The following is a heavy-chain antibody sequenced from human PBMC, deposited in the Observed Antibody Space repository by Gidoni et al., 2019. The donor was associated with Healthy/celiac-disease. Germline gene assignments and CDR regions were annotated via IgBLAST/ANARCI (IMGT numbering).Heavy chain of an antibody. D-gene: IGHD5-12*01. J-gene: IGHJ4*02. CDR1: GGSISSSSYY. CDR2: IYYSGST. V-gene: IGHV4-39*01. Sequence: QLQLQESGPGLVKPSETLSLTCTVSGGSISSSSYYWGWIRQPPGKGLEWIGSIYYSGSTYYNPSLKSRVTISVDTSKNQFSLKLSSVTAADTAVYYCASQRGYSGYDPVDYWGQGTLVTVSS. CDR3: ASQRGYSGYDPVDY.